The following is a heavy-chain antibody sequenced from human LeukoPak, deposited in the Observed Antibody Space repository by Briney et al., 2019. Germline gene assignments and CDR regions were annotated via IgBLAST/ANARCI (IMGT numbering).Heavy chain of an antibody. V-gene: IGHV3-74*01. Sequence: AGGSLRLSCAASGFTFSSYWMHWVRQVPGKGLVWVSRISGDGSSTTYADSVKGRFTISRDNAKNTLYLQMNSPRAEDTAVFYCARGFYSSGWFDYWGQGTLVTVSS. J-gene: IGHJ4*02. D-gene: IGHD6-19*01. CDR3: ARGFYSSGWFDY. CDR2: ISGDGSST. CDR1: GFTFSSYW.